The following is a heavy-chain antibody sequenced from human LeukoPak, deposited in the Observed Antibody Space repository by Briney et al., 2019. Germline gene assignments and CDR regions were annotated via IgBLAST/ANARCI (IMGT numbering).Heavy chain of an antibody. Sequence: SETLSFTCTVSGGSISSYYWSWIRQPPGKGLEWIGYIYYSGSTNYNPSLKSRVTISVDTSKNQFSLKLSSVTAADTAVYYCARTPPGPDYRCWGQGILVTVSS. CDR3: ARTPPGPDYRC. V-gene: IGHV4-59*01. CDR2: IYYSGST. J-gene: IGHJ4*02. CDR1: GGSISSYY. D-gene: IGHD1-14*01.